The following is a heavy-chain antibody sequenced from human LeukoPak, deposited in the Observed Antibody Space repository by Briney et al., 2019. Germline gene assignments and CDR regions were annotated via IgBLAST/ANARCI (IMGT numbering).Heavy chain of an antibody. CDR1: GGSISSYY. J-gene: IGHJ4*02. CDR3: VRDHYYNSSGYTFGY. Sequence: SETLSLTCTVSGGSISSYYWSWIRQPPGKGPEWIGYIYSSGSTNYNPSLKGRVTISVDTSKNQFSLRLSSVSAADTAVYYCVRDHYYNSSGYTFGYWGQGTLVTVSS. CDR2: IYSSGST. D-gene: IGHD3-22*01. V-gene: IGHV4-59*01.